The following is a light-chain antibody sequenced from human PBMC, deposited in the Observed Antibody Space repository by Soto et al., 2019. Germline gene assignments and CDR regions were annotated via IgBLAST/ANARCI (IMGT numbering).Light chain of an antibody. J-gene: IGKJ2*01. V-gene: IGKV3-20*01. Sequence: EIVLTQSPGTLSLSPGERATLSCRASQSVSSTYLAWYQQKAGQAPRLLIYGASTRATGIPDRFSGGGSGTDFTLTISRLEPEDFAVYHCQQYGNSYTFGQGTKLEIK. CDR1: QSVSSTY. CDR3: QQYGNSYT. CDR2: GAS.